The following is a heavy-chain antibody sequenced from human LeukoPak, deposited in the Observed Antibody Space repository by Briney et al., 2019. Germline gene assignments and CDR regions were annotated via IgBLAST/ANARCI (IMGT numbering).Heavy chain of an antibody. CDR2: IIPILGIA. CDR1: GGTFISYA. J-gene: IGHJ4*02. CDR3: ARDGYSSGWGVFLADY. D-gene: IGHD6-19*01. Sequence: SVTVSFKASGGTFISYAISWVRQAPGQGLEWMGRIIPILGIANYAQKFQGRVTITADKSTSTAYMELSSLRSEDTAVYYCARDGYSSGWGVFLADYWGQGTLVTVSS. V-gene: IGHV1-69*04.